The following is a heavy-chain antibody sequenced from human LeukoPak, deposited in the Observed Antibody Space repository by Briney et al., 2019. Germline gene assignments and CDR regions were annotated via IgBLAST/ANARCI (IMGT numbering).Heavy chain of an antibody. V-gene: IGHV1-18*01. D-gene: IGHD5-18*01. J-gene: IGHJ6*03. CDR3: VRDLDVDTAMVTGYMDG. Sequence: ASVKVSCKASGYTFTCYGISWVRQAPGLGLEWMGLSSGYNGNTKYAQKLQGRATLTPERSLRTDYVDAKALTDGHTAGHFCVRDLDVDTAMVTGYMDGWGKGTTVTVSS. CDR1: GYTFTCYG. CDR2: SSGYNGNT.